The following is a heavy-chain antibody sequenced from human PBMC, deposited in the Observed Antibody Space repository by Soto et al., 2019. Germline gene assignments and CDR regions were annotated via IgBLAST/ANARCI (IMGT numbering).Heavy chain of an antibody. V-gene: IGHV3-74*01. D-gene: IGHD3-9*01. CDR1: GFTFSSYW. Sequence: EVQLVESGGGLVQPGGSLRLSCAASGFTFSSYWMHWVRQAPGKGLVWVSRINSDGSSTSYADSVKGRFTISRDNAKNTPYLQMNSLRAEDTAVYYCAREYDILTGYQAPDYWGQGTLVTVSS. CDR3: AREYDILTGYQAPDY. CDR2: INSDGSST. J-gene: IGHJ4*02.